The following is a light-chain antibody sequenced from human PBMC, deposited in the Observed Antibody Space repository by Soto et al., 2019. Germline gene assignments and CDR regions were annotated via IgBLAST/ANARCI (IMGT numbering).Light chain of an antibody. CDR3: QQRSDWPST. CDR1: QSVGSY. CDR2: DAS. V-gene: IGKV3-11*01. Sequence: EIVLTQSPATLSLSPGDRATLSCRASQSVGSYLGWYQQRPGQAPRLLIYDASNRATGIPARFSGSGSGTDFTLTISSLVPEDCAVYYCQQRSDWPSTFGGGTKVEIK. J-gene: IGKJ4*01.